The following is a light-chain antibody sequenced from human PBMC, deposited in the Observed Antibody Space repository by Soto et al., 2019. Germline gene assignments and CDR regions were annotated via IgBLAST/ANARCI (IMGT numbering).Light chain of an antibody. J-gene: IGLJ1*01. CDR1: SGDVGSYNL. CDR2: EVT. CDR3: CSYAGNSEV. V-gene: IGLV2-23*02. Sequence: HSVLTQAASVSGFPGQSISIPCTGTSGDVGSYNLVSWYQQHPGKAPKLLIYEVTERPSGVSNRFSGSKSGNTASLTISGLQPDDEADYYCCSYAGNSEVFGTGTKVTVL.